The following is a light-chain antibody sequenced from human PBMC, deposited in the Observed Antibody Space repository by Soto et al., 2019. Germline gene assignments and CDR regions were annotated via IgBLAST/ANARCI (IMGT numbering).Light chain of an antibody. V-gene: IGLV1-44*01. J-gene: IGLJ2*01. CDR2: SNS. CDR1: TSNIGSNA. CDR3: AAWDGSLSAVL. Sequence: QSALTQPPSASGTPGQRVTISCSGSTSNIGSNAVNWYQHIPGTAPKLLIFSNSQRPTGVPDRFSGSKSGTSASLAISGLQSEDEADYYCAAWDGSLSAVLFGGGTKVTVL.